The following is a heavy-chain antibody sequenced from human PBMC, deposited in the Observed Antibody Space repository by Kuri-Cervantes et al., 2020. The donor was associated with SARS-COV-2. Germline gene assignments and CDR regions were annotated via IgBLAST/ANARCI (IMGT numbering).Heavy chain of an antibody. V-gene: IGHV4-4*07. D-gene: IGHD3-10*01. CDR1: GGSISSYY. Sequence: SETLSLTCTVSGGSISSYYWSWIRQPAGKGLEWIGRIYTSGSTNYNPSLKSRVTMSVDTSKNQFSLKLSSVTAADTAVYYCARDYGASGYNWFDPWGQGTLVTVSS. CDR3: ARDYGASGYNWFDP. J-gene: IGHJ5*02. CDR2: IYTSGST.